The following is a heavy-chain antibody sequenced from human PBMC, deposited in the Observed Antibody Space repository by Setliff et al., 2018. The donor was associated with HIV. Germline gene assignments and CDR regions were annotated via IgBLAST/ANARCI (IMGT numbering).Heavy chain of an antibody. V-gene: IGHV4-4*08. CDR3: ARAPTGELDF. J-gene: IGHJ4*02. D-gene: IGHD7-27*01. Sequence: SETLSLTCAVSGDSMSGYYWSWIRQSPGKKLEWIGCIHTSGSTNYNPSLKSRVTISLDTSNDRFSLRLSSVTAADTAVYYCARAPTGELDFWGQGTLVPSPQ. CDR2: IHTSGST. CDR1: GDSMSGYY.